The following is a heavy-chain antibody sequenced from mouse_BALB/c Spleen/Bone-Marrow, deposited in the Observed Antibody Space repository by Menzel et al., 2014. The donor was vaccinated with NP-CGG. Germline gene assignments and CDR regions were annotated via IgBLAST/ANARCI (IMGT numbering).Heavy chain of an antibody. CDR3: ARSRTGTYFDY. CDR1: GYTFTSYW. CDR2: INPSTGYT. D-gene: IGHD4-1*01. Sequence: VKLQESGAEPAKPGASVKMSCKASGYTFTSYWMHWVKQRPGQGLEWIGYINPSTGYTEYNQKFKDKATLTADKSSSTAYMQLSSLTSEDSAVYYCARSRTGTYFDYWGQGTTLTVSS. J-gene: IGHJ2*01. V-gene: IGHV1-7*01.